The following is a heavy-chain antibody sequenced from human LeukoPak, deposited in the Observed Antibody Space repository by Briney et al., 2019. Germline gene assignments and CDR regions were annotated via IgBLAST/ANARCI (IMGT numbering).Heavy chain of an antibody. Sequence: SETLSLTCTVSGGSISSSNYCWGCIRQPPEKGLDWIGNIYYSGSTYYDPSLNSRVTISVDTSKNQFSLMLNSVPAADTAMYYCARVNYFWSVYQTFDYWGQGTLVTVSS. J-gene: IGHJ4*02. CDR1: GGSISSSNYC. CDR2: IYYSGST. D-gene: IGHD3-3*01. V-gene: IGHV4-39*01. CDR3: ARVNYFWSVYQTFDY.